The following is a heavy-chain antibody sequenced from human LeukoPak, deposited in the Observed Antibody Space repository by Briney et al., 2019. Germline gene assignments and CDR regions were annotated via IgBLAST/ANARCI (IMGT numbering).Heavy chain of an antibody. Sequence: GGSLRLSCAASGFTFSSYSMNWVRQAPGKGLEWVSYISSSSSTIYYADSVKGRFTISRDNAKNSLYLQMNSLRAEDTAVYYCASDSGYSGYDGRWGQGTLVTVSS. CDR2: ISSSSSTI. V-gene: IGHV3-48*01. CDR1: GFTFSSYS. J-gene: IGHJ4*02. CDR3: ASDSGYSGYDGR. D-gene: IGHD5-12*01.